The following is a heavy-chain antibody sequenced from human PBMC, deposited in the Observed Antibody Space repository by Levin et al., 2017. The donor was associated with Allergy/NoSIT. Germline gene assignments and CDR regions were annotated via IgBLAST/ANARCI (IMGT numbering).Heavy chain of an antibody. CDR2: ISWNSGSI. CDR1: GFTFDDYA. V-gene: IGHV3-9*01. CDR3: ERDNSGLADAVDS. J-gene: IGHJ3*02. Sequence: SLKISCAASGFTFDDYAMHWVRQAPGKGLEWVSGISWNSGSIGYADSVKGRFTISRDNAKNSLYLQMNSLRTEDTALYYCERDNSGLADAVDSWGQGTMVIVSS. D-gene: IGHD6-25*01.